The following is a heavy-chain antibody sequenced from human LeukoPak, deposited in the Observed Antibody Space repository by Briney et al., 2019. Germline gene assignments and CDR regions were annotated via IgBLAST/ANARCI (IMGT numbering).Heavy chain of an antibody. D-gene: IGHD3-22*01. V-gene: IGHV4-39*01. CDR2: IYYSGST. Sequence: PSETLSLTCTVSGGSISGSSYYWGWIRQPPGKGLEWIGSIYYSGSTYYNPSLKSRVTISVDTSKNQFSLKLSSVTAADTAVYYCAITYYYDSSGYYRLDYFDYWGQGTLVTVSS. CDR3: AITYYYDSSGYYRLDYFDY. J-gene: IGHJ4*02. CDR1: GGSISGSSYY.